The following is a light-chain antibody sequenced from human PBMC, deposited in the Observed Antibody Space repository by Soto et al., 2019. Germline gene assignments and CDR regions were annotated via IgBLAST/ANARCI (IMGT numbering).Light chain of an antibody. V-gene: IGKV1-5*01. Sequence: DIQMTQSPSTLSASVGDRVTMTCRASQSIDSWLAWYQQKPGKAPKLLIYDASILESGVPSRFSGSRSGTQFTLTISSLQPDDFATYYCQQYNSYSMYTFGQGTKLEIK. CDR2: DAS. CDR3: QQYNSYSMYT. J-gene: IGKJ2*01. CDR1: QSIDSW.